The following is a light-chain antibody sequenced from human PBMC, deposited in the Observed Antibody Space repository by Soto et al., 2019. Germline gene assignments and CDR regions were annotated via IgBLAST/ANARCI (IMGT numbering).Light chain of an antibody. Sequence: EIVMTQSPGTLSVSPGERATLSCGASQSVSSKLAWYQQKPGQAPRLLIYGASTRATGIPARFSGSGSGTEFTLIISSLQSEDFAVYYCQQYSNWPLTFGGGTKVDIK. CDR2: GAS. CDR3: QQYSNWPLT. J-gene: IGKJ4*01. CDR1: QSVSSK. V-gene: IGKV3-15*01.